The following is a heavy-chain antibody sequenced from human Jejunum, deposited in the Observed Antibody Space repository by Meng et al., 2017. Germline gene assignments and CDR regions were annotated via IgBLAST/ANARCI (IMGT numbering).Heavy chain of an antibody. V-gene: IGHV4-4*02. D-gene: IGHD1/OR15-1a*01. CDR1: GVSVSTTDW. CDR3: ARDPRTNWASRFFDN. Sequence: VQLQEWGPVLVRPSGTPSLTCAVSGVSVSTTDWWSWVRQPPGKGLEWIGEISRSGRANYNPSLKGRVTISLDRSMNLFSLKLDSVTAADAAVYYCARDPRTNWASRFFDNWGQGTLVTVSS. CDR2: ISRSGRA. J-gene: IGHJ4*02.